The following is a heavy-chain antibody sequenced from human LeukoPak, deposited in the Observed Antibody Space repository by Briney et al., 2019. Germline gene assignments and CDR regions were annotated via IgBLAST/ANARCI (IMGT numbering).Heavy chain of an antibody. D-gene: IGHD6-19*01. Sequence: GGSLRLSCAASGFTFSSYSMKWVRQAPGMGLEWVSSISSSSSYIYYADSVKGRFTISRDNAKNSLYLQMNSLRAEDTAVYYCARDGFGYSSGWYSTDYWGQGTLVTVSS. J-gene: IGHJ4*02. CDR2: ISSSSSYI. CDR1: GFTFSSYS. CDR3: ARDGFGYSSGWYSTDY. V-gene: IGHV3-21*01.